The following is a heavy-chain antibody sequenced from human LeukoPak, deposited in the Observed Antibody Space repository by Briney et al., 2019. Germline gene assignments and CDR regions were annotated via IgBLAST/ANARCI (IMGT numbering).Heavy chain of an antibody. D-gene: IGHD1-1*01. CDR3: ARENRQPNYYYYYMDV. CDR1: GGSFSGYY. J-gene: IGHJ6*03. CDR2: INHSGST. V-gene: IGHV4-34*01. Sequence: NPSETLSLTCAVCGGSFSGYYWSWIRQPPGKGLEWIGEINHSGSTNYNPSLKSRVTISVDTSKNQFSLKLSSVTAADTAVYYCARENRQPNYYYYYMDVWGKGTTVTVSS.